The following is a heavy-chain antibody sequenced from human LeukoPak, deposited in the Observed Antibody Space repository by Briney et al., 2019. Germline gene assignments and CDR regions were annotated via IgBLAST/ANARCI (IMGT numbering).Heavy chain of an antibody. D-gene: IGHD2-15*01. CDR3: ARDRCSGSRCVNDY. J-gene: IGHJ4*02. V-gene: IGHV3-11*01. CDR1: GFTFSDYY. Sequence: GGSLRLSCAASGFTFSDYYMSWIRQAPGKGLEWLSYISSSGSTIYYADSVKGRFTISRDNAKNSLYLQMNSLRAKDTAVYYCARDRCSGSRCVNDYWGQGTLVTVSS. CDR2: ISSSGSTI.